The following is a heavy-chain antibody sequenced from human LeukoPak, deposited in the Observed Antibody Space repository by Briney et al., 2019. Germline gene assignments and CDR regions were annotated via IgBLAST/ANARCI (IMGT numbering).Heavy chain of an antibody. J-gene: IGHJ3*02. Sequence: SETLSLTCTVSGGSISSSNYYWGWIRQPPGKGLEWIGSIYYSGSTYYNPSLNSRVTISVDTSKNQFSLKLSSVTAADTAVYYCARLSKNGYYYDSSGYYAKAGAFDIWGQGTMVTVSS. D-gene: IGHD3-22*01. CDR1: GGSISSSNYY. V-gene: IGHV4-39*01. CDR2: IYYSGST. CDR3: ARLSKNGYYYDSSGYYAKAGAFDI.